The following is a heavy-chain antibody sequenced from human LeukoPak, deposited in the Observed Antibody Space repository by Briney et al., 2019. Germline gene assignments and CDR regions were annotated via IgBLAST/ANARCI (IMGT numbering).Heavy chain of an antibody. CDR2: ISSSSSYI. V-gene: IGHV3-21*01. D-gene: IGHD3-10*01. Sequence: GGSLRLSCAASGFTFSSYSMNWVRQAPGKGLEWVSSISSSSSYIYYADSVKGRFTISRDNSKNTLYLQMNSLRAEDTAVYYCARDGSGSYPLDVWGKGTTVTVSS. CDR3: ARDGSGSYPLDV. J-gene: IGHJ6*04. CDR1: GFTFSSYS.